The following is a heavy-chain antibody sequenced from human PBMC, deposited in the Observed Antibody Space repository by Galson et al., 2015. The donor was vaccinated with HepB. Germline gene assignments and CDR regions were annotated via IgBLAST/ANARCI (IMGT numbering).Heavy chain of an antibody. Sequence: ETLSLTCAVYGGSFSLYHWTWIRQAPGKGLEWIGEITHNGDTNTIPSLKSRITISIDTPMRQFSLRLNFVTAADTAVYYCARGPRWLVPYDYDMDVWGQGTTVIVSS. D-gene: IGHD6-19*01. V-gene: IGHV4-34*01. CDR1: GGSFSLYH. CDR3: ARGPRWLVPYDYDMDV. CDR2: ITHNGDT. J-gene: IGHJ6*02.